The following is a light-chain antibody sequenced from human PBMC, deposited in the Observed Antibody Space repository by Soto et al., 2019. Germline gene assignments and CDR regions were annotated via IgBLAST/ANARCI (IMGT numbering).Light chain of an antibody. J-gene: IGKJ1*01. CDR2: TGS. V-gene: IGKV1-12*01. Sequence: DIQMTQSPSSVSASAGDRVTITCRASQAIDSWLAWYQQKPGEAPKLLIFTGSLLHSGVPPRFSGSGSGTDFTLTISSLQPEDFATYYCQQTLSFPPTFGQGTKVELE. CDR3: QQTLSFPPT. CDR1: QAIDSW.